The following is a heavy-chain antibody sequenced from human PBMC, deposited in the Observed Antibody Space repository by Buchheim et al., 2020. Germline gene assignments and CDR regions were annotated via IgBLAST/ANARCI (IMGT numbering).Heavy chain of an antibody. CDR2: INPSSGST. Sequence: QVQLVQSGAEVKKPGASVKVSCKASGYTFTSYYMHWVRQAPGQGLEWMGIINPSSGSTSYAQKFQGRVTMTRDTSMSTAYMGLSSLRSEDTAVYYCARDVYGSGRPYYMDVWGKGNT. CDR1: GYTFTSYY. V-gene: IGHV1-46*01. D-gene: IGHD3-10*01. CDR3: ARDVYGSGRPYYMDV. J-gene: IGHJ6*03.